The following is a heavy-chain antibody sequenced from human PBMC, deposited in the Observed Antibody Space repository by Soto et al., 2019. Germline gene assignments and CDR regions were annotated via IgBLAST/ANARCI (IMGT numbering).Heavy chain of an antibody. CDR1: GYTVTSYG. CDR2: ISAYNGNT. V-gene: IGHV1-18*01. CDR3: ARDPTPVYYYCSGSYYENWFDP. J-gene: IGHJ5*02. Sequence: QVQLVQSGAEVKKPGASVKVSCKASGYTVTSYGISWVRQAPGQGLEWMGWISAYNGNTNYAQKLQGRVTMTTDTSTSTAYMELRSLRSHDTAVYFCARDPTPVYYYCSGSYYENWFDPWGQGTLVTVSS. D-gene: IGHD3-10*01.